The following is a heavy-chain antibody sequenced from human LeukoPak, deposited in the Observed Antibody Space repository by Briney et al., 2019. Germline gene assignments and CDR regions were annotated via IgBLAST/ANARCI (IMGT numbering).Heavy chain of an antibody. V-gene: IGHV3-30*02. Sequence: GGSLRLSCAASGFTFSSYGMHWVRQAPGKGLEWVAFIRYDGSNEYYADSVKGRFTISRDNSKNMLYLQMNSLRAEDTAVYYCAKLGDSSGPRDYWGQGTLVTVSS. CDR1: GFTFSSYG. J-gene: IGHJ4*02. D-gene: IGHD3-22*01. CDR2: IRYDGSNE. CDR3: AKLGDSSGPRDY.